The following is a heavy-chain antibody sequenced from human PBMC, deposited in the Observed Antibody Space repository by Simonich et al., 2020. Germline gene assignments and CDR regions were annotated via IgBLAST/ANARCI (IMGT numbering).Heavy chain of an antibody. D-gene: IGHD4-4*01. V-gene: IGHV3-74*01. CDR2: INRDGRST. J-gene: IGHJ3*02. Sequence: EVQLVESGGGLVQPGGSLRLSCAASGFTFSSYWMHWVRQAPGKGLGWGARINRDGRSTSYADSVKGRFTISRDNAKNTLYLQMNSLRAEDTAVYYCARDYSNYDAFDIWGQGTMVTVSS. CDR3: ARDYSNYDAFDI. CDR1: GFTFSSYW.